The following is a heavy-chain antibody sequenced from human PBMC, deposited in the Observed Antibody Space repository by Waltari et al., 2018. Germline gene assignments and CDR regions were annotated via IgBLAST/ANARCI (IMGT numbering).Heavy chain of an antibody. Sequence: QVQLVESGGGVVQPGRSLRLSCAASGFTLSRYGMHWVRQATGKGLEWVAVIWYDGSNKYYADSVKGRFTISRDNSKNTLYLQMNSLRAEDTAVYYCASSGYCSGGSCFDAFDIWGQGTMVTVSS. D-gene: IGHD2-15*01. CDR1: GFTLSRYG. J-gene: IGHJ3*02. V-gene: IGHV3-33*01. CDR2: IWYDGSNK. CDR3: ASSGYCSGGSCFDAFDI.